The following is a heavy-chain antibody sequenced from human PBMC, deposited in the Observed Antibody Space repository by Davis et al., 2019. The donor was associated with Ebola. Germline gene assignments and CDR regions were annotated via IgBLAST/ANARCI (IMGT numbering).Heavy chain of an antibody. Sequence: PSETLSLTCTVSGSSISSYYWSGIRQPPGKGLEWIGYIYYSGSTNYNPSLKSRVTISVDTSKNQFSLKLSSVTAADTAVYYCARGNTIFGDYYGMDVWGQGTTVTVSS. CDR2: IYYSGST. CDR1: GSSISSYY. CDR3: ARGNTIFGDYYGMDV. J-gene: IGHJ6*02. D-gene: IGHD3-3*01. V-gene: IGHV4-59*01.